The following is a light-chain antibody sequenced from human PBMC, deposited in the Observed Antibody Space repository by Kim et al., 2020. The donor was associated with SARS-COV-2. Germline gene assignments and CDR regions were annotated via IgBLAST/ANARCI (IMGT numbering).Light chain of an antibody. CDR2: DAS. CDR1: QSVNDY. CDR3: HQHSNRPLT. J-gene: IGKJ4*02. Sequence: EIVMTQSPATLSLFPGERATLSCRASQSVNDYLAWYQHKPGQPPRLLIYDASTRATGIPARFSGSGSGTDFTLTISSLQPEDFAFYYCHQHSNRPLTFGGGTKVDIK. V-gene: IGKV3-11*01.